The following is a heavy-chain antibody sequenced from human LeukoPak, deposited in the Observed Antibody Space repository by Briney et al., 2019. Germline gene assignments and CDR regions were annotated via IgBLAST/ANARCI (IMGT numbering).Heavy chain of an antibody. V-gene: IGHV4-59*01. CDR1: GGSISNYY. CDR3: ARGRTFGGIINYFGY. J-gene: IGHJ4*02. CDR2: ISYRGST. Sequence: SETLSLTCIVSGGSISNYYWSWVRQPPGKGLEWIGYISYRGSTNYNPSLKSRVTVLLDTSKNQFSLKLSSVTAADTAVYYCARGRTFGGIINYFGYWGQGALVTVSS. D-gene: IGHD3-16*01.